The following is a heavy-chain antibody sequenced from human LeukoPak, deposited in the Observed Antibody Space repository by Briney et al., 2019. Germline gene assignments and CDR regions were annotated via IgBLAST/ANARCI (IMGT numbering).Heavy chain of an antibody. Sequence: ASVKVSCKASGYTFTSFDINWVRQSTGQGLEWMGWISAYNGNTNYAQKLQGRVTMTTDTSTSTDYMELRSLRSDDTAVYYCARVMGYSGYDHFDYWGQGTLVTVSS. J-gene: IGHJ4*02. D-gene: IGHD5-12*01. CDR3: ARVMGYSGYDHFDY. CDR1: GYTFTSFD. CDR2: ISAYNGNT. V-gene: IGHV1-18*01.